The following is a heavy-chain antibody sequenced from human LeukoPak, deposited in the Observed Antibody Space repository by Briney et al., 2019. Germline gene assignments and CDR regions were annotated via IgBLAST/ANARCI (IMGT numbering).Heavy chain of an antibody. Sequence: PSETLSLTCTVSGGSISSSSYYWGWIRQPPGKGLEWIGSIYYSGSTYYNPSLKSRVTISVDTSKNQFSLKLSSVTAADTAVYYCARQRRDGYNAAFVDYWGEGTLVTVSS. CDR1: GGSISSSSYY. CDR3: ARQRRDGYNAAFVDY. J-gene: IGHJ4*02. CDR2: IYYSGST. D-gene: IGHD5-24*01. V-gene: IGHV4-39*01.